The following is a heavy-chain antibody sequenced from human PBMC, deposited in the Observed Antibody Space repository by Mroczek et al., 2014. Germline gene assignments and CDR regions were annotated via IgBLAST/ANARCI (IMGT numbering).Heavy chain of an antibody. CDR2: ISWNSGSI. Sequence: LVEVLGRAWYSLAGPVXLSCAASGFTFDDYVHCTGYRPKLQGRGLEWVSGISWNSGSIGYADSVKGRFTISRDNAKNSLYLQMNSLRAEDTALYYCAKGWGRHQLTPRPTEYYFDYWGQGTLVTVSS. J-gene: IGHJ4*02. D-gene: IGHD2-2*01. V-gene: IGHV3-9*01. CDR3: AKGWGRHQLTPRPTEYYFDY. CDR1: GFTFDDYV.